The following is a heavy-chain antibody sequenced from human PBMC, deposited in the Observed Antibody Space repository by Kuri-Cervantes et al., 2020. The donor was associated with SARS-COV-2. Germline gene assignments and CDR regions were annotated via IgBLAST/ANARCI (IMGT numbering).Heavy chain of an antibody. CDR3: VRDGDHWNFDY. D-gene: IGHD1-1*01. V-gene: IGHV4-34*01. J-gene: IGHJ4*02. Sequence: SETLSLTCAVYGGSFSGDYWSWVRQPQGKGLEWIGEINRGGSTNYNPSLKSRVTISLDTSKNHFSLRPSSVTAADTAVYYCVRDGDHWNFDYWGQGTLVTVSS. CDR1: GGSFSGDY. CDR2: INRGGST.